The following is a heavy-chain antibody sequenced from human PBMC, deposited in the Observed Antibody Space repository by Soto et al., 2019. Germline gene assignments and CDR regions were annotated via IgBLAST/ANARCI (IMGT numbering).Heavy chain of an antibody. V-gene: IGHV1-46*03. J-gene: IGHJ4*02. CDR2: INPSGGST. Sequence: QVQLVQSGAEVKKPGASVKVSCKASGYTFTSYYMHWVRQAPGQGLEWMGIINPSGGSTSYAQKFQGRVTMTRDTSTSTGYMELSSLRSEDTAVYYCAREGPRGASDYWGQGTLVTVSS. CDR1: GYTFTSYY. CDR3: AREGPRGASDY.